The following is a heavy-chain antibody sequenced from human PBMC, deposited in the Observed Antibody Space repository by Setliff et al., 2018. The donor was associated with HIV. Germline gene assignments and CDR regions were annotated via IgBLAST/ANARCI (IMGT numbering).Heavy chain of an antibody. CDR3: ARDGESYDYHGSGSSRLPYYYYGMDV. CDR1: GYSISSGYY. Sequence: SETLSLTCTVSGYSISSGYYWGWIRQPPGKGLEWIGSIYHSGSTYYNPSLKSRVTISVDTSKNQFSLKLSSVTAADTAVYYCARDGESYDYHGSGSSRLPYYYYGMDVWGQGTTVTVTS. CDR2: IYHSGST. J-gene: IGHJ6*02. V-gene: IGHV4-38-2*02. D-gene: IGHD3-10*01.